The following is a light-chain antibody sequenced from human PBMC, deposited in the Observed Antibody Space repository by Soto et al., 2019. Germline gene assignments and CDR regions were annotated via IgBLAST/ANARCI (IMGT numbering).Light chain of an antibody. J-gene: IGKJ1*01. CDR1: QSVSTN. Sequence: EIVMTQSPATLSVSPGERATLSCRASQSVSTNLAWYQQTPGQAPRLLIFGASARATSIPARFSGRGSRTESTLNISRKQTEELAIYYCQPYKKWIRTFDQGTKVEIK. CDR3: QPYKKWIRT. CDR2: GAS. V-gene: IGKV3-15*01.